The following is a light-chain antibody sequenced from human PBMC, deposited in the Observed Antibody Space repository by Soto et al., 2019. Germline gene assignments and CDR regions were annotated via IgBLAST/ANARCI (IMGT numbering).Light chain of an antibody. CDR3: AAWDDSLSGQGVV. V-gene: IGLV1-47*01. J-gene: IGLJ2*01. Sequence: QSVLTQAPSASGTPGQRVTISCSGRSSNVGSHYVYWYQHLPGTAPKLLIYRNNQRPSGVPDRFSGSKSGTSASLAISGLRSEDDADYYCAAWDDSLSGQGVVFGGGTKLTVL. CDR2: RNN. CDR1: SSNVGSHY.